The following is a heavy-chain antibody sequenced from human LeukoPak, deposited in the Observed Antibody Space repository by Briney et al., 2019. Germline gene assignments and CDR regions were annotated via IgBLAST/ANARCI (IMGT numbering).Heavy chain of an antibody. CDR3: ARVIVVVVAAHPFDGMDV. CDR1: GYTFTSYD. Sequence: GASVQVSCKASGYTFTSYDINWVRQATGQGLEWMGWMNPNSGNTGYAQKIQGRVTMTRNTSISTAYMELSSLRSEDTAVYYCARVIVVVVAAHPFDGMDVWGQGTTVTVSS. D-gene: IGHD2-15*01. CDR2: MNPNSGNT. J-gene: IGHJ6*02. V-gene: IGHV1-8*01.